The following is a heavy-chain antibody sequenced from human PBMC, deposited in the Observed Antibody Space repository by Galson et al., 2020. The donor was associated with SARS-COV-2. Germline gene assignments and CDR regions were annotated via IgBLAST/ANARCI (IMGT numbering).Heavy chain of an antibody. V-gene: IGHV3-64D*08. CDR1: GFTFSSYA. CDR3: GKGTQWLVPHWFDP. J-gene: IGHJ5*02. Sequence: TGGSLGLSCSASGFTFSSYAMHWVRQAPGKGLEYVSGISSNGGSTHYADSVKGRFTISRDNSKNTLYLQMSSLRAEDTAVYYCGKGTQWLVPHWFDPWGQGTLVTVSS. D-gene: IGHD6-19*01. CDR2: ISSNGGST.